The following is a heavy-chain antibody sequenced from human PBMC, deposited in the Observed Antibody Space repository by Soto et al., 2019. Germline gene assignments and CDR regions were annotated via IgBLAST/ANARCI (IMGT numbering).Heavy chain of an antibody. D-gene: IGHD5-12*01. CDR2: IYPGDSET. J-gene: IGHJ4*01. CDR1: GHSFVTHW. Sequence: PGESLKISCKSSGHSFVTHWIGWVRQMPGKDLEWMGIIYPGDSETRYSPAFQGQVTISADKSITTAYLQWSSLKASDTAMYYCASTINGYFDYWGQGSLVTVSS. CDR3: ASTINGYFDY. V-gene: IGHV5-51*01.